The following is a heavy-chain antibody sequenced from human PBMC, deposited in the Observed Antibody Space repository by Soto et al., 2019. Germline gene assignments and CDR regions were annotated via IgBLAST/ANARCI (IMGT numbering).Heavy chain of an antibody. CDR1: GGSISSYY. CDR3: ARGAGDYPEYFQH. CDR2: IYYSGST. Sequence: SETLSLTCTVSGGSISSYYWSWIRQPPGKGLEWIGYIYYSGSTNYNPSLKSRVTISVDTSKNQFSLKLSSVTAADTAVYYCARGAGDYPEYFQHWGQGTLVTVSS. D-gene: IGHD4-17*01. J-gene: IGHJ1*01. V-gene: IGHV4-59*01.